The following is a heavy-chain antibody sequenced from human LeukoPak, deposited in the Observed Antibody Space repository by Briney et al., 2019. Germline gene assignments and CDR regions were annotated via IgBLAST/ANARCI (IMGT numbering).Heavy chain of an antibody. D-gene: IGHD6-13*01. CDR3: ARDPPMRQQVYAFDI. Sequence: ASVKVSCKASGYTFTGYYMHWVRQAPGQGLEWMGWINPNSGGTNYAQKFQGRVTMTRDTSISTAYMELSRLRSDDTAVYYCARDPPMRQQVYAFDIWGQGTMVTVSS. V-gene: IGHV1-2*02. CDR2: INPNSGGT. CDR1: GYTFTGYY. J-gene: IGHJ3*02.